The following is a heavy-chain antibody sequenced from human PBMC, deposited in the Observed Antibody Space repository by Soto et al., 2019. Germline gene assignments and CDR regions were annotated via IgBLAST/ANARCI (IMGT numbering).Heavy chain of an antibody. CDR3: VRGVLS. V-gene: IGHV4-31*03. CDR2: IHHSGST. CDR1: GGSISSGGYY. J-gene: IGHJ1*01. Sequence: QVQLQESGPGLVKASQTLSLTCNVSGGSISSGGYYWTWIRQHPGKGLEWIGNIHHSGSTFYNPSLKSRVSTSVNTSKNQCALKLSSVTAADTAVYFCVRGVLSWGQGTLVTVSS. D-gene: IGHD3-10*01.